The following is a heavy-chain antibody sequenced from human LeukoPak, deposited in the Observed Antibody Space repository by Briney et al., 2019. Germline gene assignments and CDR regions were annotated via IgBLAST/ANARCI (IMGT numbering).Heavy chain of an antibody. CDR2: TYYRSTWYN. D-gene: IGHD2-2*01. J-gene: IGHJ5*02. CDR1: GDSFSRNSAA. Sequence: SQTLSLTCAISGDSFSRNSAAWNWLRQSPSRGLEWLGRTYYRSTWYNDYAVSVRGRITVNPDTSKNQFSLHLNSVTPEDTAVYYCARRLTQYDCFDPWGQGILVTVSS. CDR3: ARRLTQYDCFDP. V-gene: IGHV6-1*01.